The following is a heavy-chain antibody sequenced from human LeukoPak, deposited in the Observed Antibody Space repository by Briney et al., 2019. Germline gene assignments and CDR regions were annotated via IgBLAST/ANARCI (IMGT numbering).Heavy chain of an antibody. CDR2: ISHSGST. V-gene: IGHV4-34*01. J-gene: IGHJ4*02. CDR3: ARGRGYNSFDY. CDR1: GGSFSGYY. D-gene: IGHD2/OR15-2a*01. Sequence: SETLSLTCAVYGGSFSGYYWGLIRQPPGKGLEWIGEISHSGSTNYNPSLKSRITISADTSKNQFSLKLSSVTAADTAVYYCARGRGYNSFDYWGQGTLVTVSS.